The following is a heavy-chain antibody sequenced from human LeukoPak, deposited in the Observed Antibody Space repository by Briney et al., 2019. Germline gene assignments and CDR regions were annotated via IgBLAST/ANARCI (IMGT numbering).Heavy chain of an antibody. Sequence: GGSLRLSCAASGFTFSDYYMSWLRQAPGKGLEWVSYISSSGSTIYYADSVKGRFTISRDNSKNTLYLQMNSLKPDDTAMYYCAKSIPAIAVAVSTRQWGQGTLVTVSS. V-gene: IGHV3-11*04. CDR1: GFTFSDYY. CDR2: ISSSGSTI. J-gene: IGHJ4*02. D-gene: IGHD6-19*01. CDR3: AKSIPAIAVAVSTRQ.